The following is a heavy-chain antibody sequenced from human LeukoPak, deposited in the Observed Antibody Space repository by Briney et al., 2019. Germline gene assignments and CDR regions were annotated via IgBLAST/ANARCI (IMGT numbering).Heavy chain of an antibody. Sequence: ASVKVSCKASGYTFTGYYMHWVRQAPGQGLEWMGWINPNSGGTNYAQKFQGRVTMTRDTSISTAYMELSRLRSDDTAVYYCAGAAMCAVGSMDVWGERTTVTVSS. CDR1: GYTFTGYY. V-gene: IGHV1-2*02. J-gene: IGHJ6*04. D-gene: IGHD2-15*01. CDR3: AGAAMCAVGSMDV. CDR2: INPNSGGT.